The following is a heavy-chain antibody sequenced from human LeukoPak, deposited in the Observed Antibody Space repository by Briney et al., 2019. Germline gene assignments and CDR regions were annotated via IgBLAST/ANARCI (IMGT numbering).Heavy chain of an antibody. V-gene: IGHV4-39*01. CDR1: GGSISSSDYY. D-gene: IGHD5-12*01. CDR2: IYYSGST. CDR3: ARWVATPRGYFDY. J-gene: IGHJ4*02. Sequence: PSETLSLICTVSGGSISSSDYYWGWIRQPPRTGLEWIGNIYYSGSTYYNPSLKSRVAISVDSSKNQFSLRLTSVTAADTAVYYCARWVATPRGYFDYWGQGTLVTVSS.